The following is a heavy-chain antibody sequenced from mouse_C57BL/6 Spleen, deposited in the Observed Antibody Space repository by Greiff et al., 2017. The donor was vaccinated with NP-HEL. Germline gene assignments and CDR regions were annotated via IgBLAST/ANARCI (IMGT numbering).Heavy chain of an antibody. Sequence: QVQLQQPGAELVKPGASVKLSCKASGYTFTSYWMQWVKQRPGQGLEWIGEIDPSDSYTNYNQKFKGKATLTADTSSSTAYMQLSSLTSEDSAVYYCARADYGSSHQAWCAYWGQGTLVTVSA. J-gene: IGHJ3*01. CDR3: ARADYGSSHQAWCAY. V-gene: IGHV1-50*01. CDR1: GYTFTSYW. D-gene: IGHD1-1*01. CDR2: IDPSDSYT.